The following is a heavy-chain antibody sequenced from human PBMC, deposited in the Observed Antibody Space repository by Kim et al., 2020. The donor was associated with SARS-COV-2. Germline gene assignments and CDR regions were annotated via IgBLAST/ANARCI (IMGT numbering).Heavy chain of an antibody. J-gene: IGHJ4*02. D-gene: IGHD1-1*01. Sequence: FADFGKGRFTIAGENSKRTLYLQMDSLRAEDTSVYYCAGGAKSNGHLLEYWGQGTLVTVSS. V-gene: IGHV3-74*01. CDR3: AGGAKSNGHLLEY.